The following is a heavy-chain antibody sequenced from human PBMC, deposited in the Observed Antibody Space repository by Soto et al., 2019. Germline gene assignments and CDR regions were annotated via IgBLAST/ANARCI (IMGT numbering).Heavy chain of an antibody. CDR3: ARVRRIGMSGSPGDS. D-gene: IGHD3-10*01. V-gene: IGHV4-38-2*01. CDR1: GYAISSGFY. CDR2: IYFTGTT. Sequence: SETLSLTCDVSGYAISSGFYGTWIRQPPGKRLEWIGNIYFTGTTSYNPSLKTRATMSVDTSKNQFSLRLSSVTAADTAVFYCARVRRIGMSGSPGDSWGQGTQVTVSS. J-gene: IGHJ4*02.